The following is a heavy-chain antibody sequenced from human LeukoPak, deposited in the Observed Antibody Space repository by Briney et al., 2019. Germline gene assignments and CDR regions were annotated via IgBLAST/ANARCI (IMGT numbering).Heavy chain of an antibody. J-gene: IGHJ4*02. D-gene: IGHD2-21*01. CDR2: ISAYNGNT. V-gene: IGHV1-18*04. Sequence: ASVKVSCKASGYTFTGYYMHWVRQAPGQGLEWMGWISAYNGNTNYAQKLQGRVTMTTDTSTSTAYMELRSLRSDDTAVYYCARLFPDRHPFDYWGQGTLVTVSS. CDR1: GYTFTGYY. CDR3: ARLFPDRHPFDY.